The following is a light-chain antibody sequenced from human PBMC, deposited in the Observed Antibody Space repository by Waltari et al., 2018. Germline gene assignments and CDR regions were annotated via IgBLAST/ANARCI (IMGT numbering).Light chain of an antibody. CDR2: DVS. J-gene: IGLJ2*01. V-gene: IGLV2-14*03. CDR1: SSDVGGYNY. CDR3: SSYGSSSTPYVV. Sequence: QSALAQPASVSGSPGQSITIPCTGTSSDVGGYNYVSWYQQHPGKAPKLMIFDVSNRPSGVSNRFSGSKSGNTASLTISGLQAEDEADYYCSSYGSSSTPYVVFGGGTKLTVL.